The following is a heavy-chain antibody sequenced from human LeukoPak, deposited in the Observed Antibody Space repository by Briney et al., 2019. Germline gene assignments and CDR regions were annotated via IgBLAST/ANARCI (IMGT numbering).Heavy chain of an antibody. CDR1: GFTFNNYA. J-gene: IGHJ4*02. V-gene: IGHV3-23*01. CDR2: ISDSGGST. CDR3: ANNLGYSISY. Sequence: HSGGSLRLSCAASGFTFNNYATAWVRQAPGRGLEWVSSISDSGGSTNYADSVKGRFTISRDNSKNTLYLQMNSLRAEDTATYYCANNLGYSISYWGQGSLVTVSS. D-gene: IGHD5-12*01.